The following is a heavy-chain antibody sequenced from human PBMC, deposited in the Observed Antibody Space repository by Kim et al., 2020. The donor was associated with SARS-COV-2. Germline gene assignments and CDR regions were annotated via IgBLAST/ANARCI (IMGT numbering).Heavy chain of an antibody. J-gene: IGHJ5*02. D-gene: IGHD3-10*01. CDR3: ARDRGPWFDP. CDR1: GFTFSSYS. V-gene: IGHV3-21*01. CDR2: ISSSSSYI. Sequence: GGSLRLSCAASGFTFSSYSMNWVRQAPGKGLEWVSSISSSSSYIYYADSVKGRFTISRDNANNSLYLQMNSLRAGDTAVYYCARDRGPWFDPWGQGTLVTVSS.